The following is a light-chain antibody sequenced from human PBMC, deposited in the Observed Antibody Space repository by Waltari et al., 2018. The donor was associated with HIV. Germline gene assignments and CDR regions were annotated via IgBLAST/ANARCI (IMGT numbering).Light chain of an antibody. CDR3: SSYTSSSTRV. CDR1: SSHVGGYNY. Sequence: QSALTQPASVSGSPGQSITISCTGTSSHVGGYNYVSCYQPHPGKAPKLMIYEVSNRPSGVSNRFSGSKSGNTASLTISGLQAEDEADYYCSSYTSSSTRVFGGGTKLTVL. CDR2: EVS. J-gene: IGLJ3*02. V-gene: IGLV2-14*01.